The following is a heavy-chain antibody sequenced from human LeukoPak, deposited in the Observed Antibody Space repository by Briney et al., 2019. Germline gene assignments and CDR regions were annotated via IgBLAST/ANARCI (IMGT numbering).Heavy chain of an antibody. CDR2: VDPEDGET. V-gene: IGHV1-69-2*01. D-gene: IGHD2-2*01. CDR3: ATLIVVVPAVTRGDAFDI. Sequence: GASVKVSCKASGYTFTDYYMHWVQQAPGKGLEWMGRVDPEDGETIYAEKFQGRVTITADTSTDTAYMELSSLRSEDTAVYYCATLIVVVPAVTRGDAFDIWGQGTMVTVSS. CDR1: GYTFTDYY. J-gene: IGHJ3*02.